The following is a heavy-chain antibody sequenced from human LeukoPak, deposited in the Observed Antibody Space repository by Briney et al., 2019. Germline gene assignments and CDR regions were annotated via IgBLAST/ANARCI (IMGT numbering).Heavy chain of an antibody. CDR1: GFTFSTYS. V-gene: IGHV3-48*01. Sequence: GGSLRLSCAASGFTFSTYSMTWVRQAPGKGLEWVSYISRSSRTIYYADSVKGRFTISRDNSKNTLYLQMNSLRAEDTAVYYCAKASSGWNEYYYYGMDVWGQGTTVTVSS. CDR3: AKASSGWNEYYYYGMDV. J-gene: IGHJ6*02. D-gene: IGHD6-19*01. CDR2: ISRSSRTI.